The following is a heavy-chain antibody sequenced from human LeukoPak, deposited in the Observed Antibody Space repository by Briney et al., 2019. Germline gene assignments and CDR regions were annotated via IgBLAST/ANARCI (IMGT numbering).Heavy chain of an antibody. J-gene: IGHJ4*02. Sequence: ASVKVSCKVSGYTLTELSMHWVRQAPGKGLEWMGGFDPEDGETIYAQKFQGRVTMTEDTSTDTAYMELSSLRSEDAAVYYCATTLREWEPLRLGYWGQGTLVTVSS. CDR2: FDPEDGET. D-gene: IGHD1-26*01. CDR3: ATTLREWEPLRLGY. CDR1: GYTLTELS. V-gene: IGHV1-24*01.